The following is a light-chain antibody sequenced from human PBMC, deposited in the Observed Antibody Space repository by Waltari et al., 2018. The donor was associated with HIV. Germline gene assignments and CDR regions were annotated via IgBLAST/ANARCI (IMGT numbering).Light chain of an antibody. Sequence: QSVLTQPHSASGTPGQRVTISCSGSRSTIGSNDVNWYQQVPGTAPKFLMYSNNKRPSGVPDRFSGSKSGTSASLAISGLQSDDEADYYCAAWDESLNAWVFGGGTRLTVL. CDR3: AAWDESLNAWV. CDR1: RSTIGSND. V-gene: IGLV1-44*01. CDR2: SNN. J-gene: IGLJ3*02.